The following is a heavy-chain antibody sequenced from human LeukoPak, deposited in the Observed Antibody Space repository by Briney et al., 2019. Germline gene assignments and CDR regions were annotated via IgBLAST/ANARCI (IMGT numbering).Heavy chain of an antibody. CDR3: ASGRSYDFWSGYSRPSKFSDAYDI. CDR2: IIPIFGTA. CDR1: GGTFSSYA. Sequence: GSSVKVSCKASGGTFSSYAISWVRQAPGQGLEWMGGIIPIFGTANYAQKFQGRVTITADESTSTAYMELSSLRSEDTAVYYCASGRSYDFWSGYSRPSKFSDAYDIWGQGTMVTVSS. V-gene: IGHV1-69*01. D-gene: IGHD3-3*01. J-gene: IGHJ3*02.